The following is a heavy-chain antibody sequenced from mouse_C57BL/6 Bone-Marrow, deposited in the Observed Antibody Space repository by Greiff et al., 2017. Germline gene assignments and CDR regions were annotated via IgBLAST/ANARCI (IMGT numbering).Heavy chain of an antibody. CDR3: ARRRAYAMDY. V-gene: IGHV1-7*01. J-gene: IGHJ4*01. CDR2: ITPSSGYT. CDR1: GYTFTRYW. Sequence: VQLQESGAELAKPGASVKLSCKASGYTFTRYWMHWVTQRPGQGLELIGYITPSSGYTKYNQKFKDKATFTADKSSSPAYMQLSSLTYEDSAVYYCARRRAYAMDYWGQGTSVTVSS.